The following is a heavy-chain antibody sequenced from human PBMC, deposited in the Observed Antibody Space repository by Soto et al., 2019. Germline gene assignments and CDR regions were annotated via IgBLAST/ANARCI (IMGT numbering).Heavy chain of an antibody. CDR3: ARDPYSSSWYEDYYYYGMDV. J-gene: IGHJ6*02. CDR1: GYTFTGYY. CDR2: INPNSGGT. V-gene: IGHV1-2*04. D-gene: IGHD6-13*01. Sequence: GASVKVSCKASGYTFTGYYMHWVRQAPGQGLEWMGWINPNSGGTNYAQKFQGWVTMTRDTSISTAYMELSRLRSDDTAVYYCARDPYSSSWYEDYYYYGMDVWGQGTTVTVSX.